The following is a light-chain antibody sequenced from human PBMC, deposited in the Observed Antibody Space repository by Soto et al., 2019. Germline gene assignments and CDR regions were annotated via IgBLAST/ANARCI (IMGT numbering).Light chain of an antibody. CDR3: CSYAGSSSFV. J-gene: IGLJ1*01. Sequence: QSVLTQPASGSGAPGQAISISCTEKSRYVGSYNLVSWYQQHPGKAPKLMIYEVSKRPSGVSNRFSGSKSGNTASLTISWLQAEDEADYYCCSYAGSSSFVFGTGTKVTVL. CDR1: SRYVGSYNL. V-gene: IGLV2-23*02. CDR2: EVS.